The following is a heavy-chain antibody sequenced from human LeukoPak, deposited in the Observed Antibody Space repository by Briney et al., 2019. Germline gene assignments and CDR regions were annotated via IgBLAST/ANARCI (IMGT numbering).Heavy chain of an antibody. V-gene: IGHV1-2*02. CDR2: INPNSGGT. J-gene: IGHJ1*01. Sequence: GASVKVSCKASGYTFTDYYMHWVRQAPGQGFEWMGWINPNSGGTHYAQKFQGRVTMTRDTSISTAYMELRSLRSDDTAVYYCARDYYDSSGYPPLNFQHWGQGTLVTVSS. CDR1: GYTFTDYY. D-gene: IGHD3-22*01. CDR3: ARDYYDSSGYPPLNFQH.